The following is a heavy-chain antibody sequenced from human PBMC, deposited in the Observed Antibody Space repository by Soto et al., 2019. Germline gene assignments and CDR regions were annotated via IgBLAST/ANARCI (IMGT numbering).Heavy chain of an antibody. CDR1: GFTFSDYY. CDR3: ARVGTGVTD. V-gene: IGHV3-11*01. Sequence: QVQLVESGGGWVKPGGSLRLSCAASGFTFSDYYMIWIRQAPGKGLEWVSYISSSGSNIYYADSVRGRFTISRDNAKKSLYLHMNSLRAEDTAVYYCARVGTGVTDWGQGTLVTVSS. D-gene: IGHD7-27*01. J-gene: IGHJ4*02. CDR2: ISSSGSNI.